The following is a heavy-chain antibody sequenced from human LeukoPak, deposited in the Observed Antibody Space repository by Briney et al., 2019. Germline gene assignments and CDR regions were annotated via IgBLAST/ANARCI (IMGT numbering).Heavy chain of an antibody. CDR1: GFSFSSYW. CDR2: IKQDGSEK. CDR3: ARRKAYDFWTDAYMDV. Sequence: GGSLRLSCAASGFSFSSYWMSWVRQAPGKGLDWVVNIKQDGSEKYYVDSVKGRFTISRDNAKNSLHMQMNSLRAEDTAVYYCARRKAYDFWTDAYMDVWGKGTTVTVSS. J-gene: IGHJ6*03. D-gene: IGHD3/OR15-3a*01. V-gene: IGHV3-7*01.